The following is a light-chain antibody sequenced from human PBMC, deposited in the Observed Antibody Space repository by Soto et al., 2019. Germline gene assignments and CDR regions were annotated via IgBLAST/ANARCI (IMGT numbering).Light chain of an antibody. CDR1: SSDVGTYNY. CDR2: DVS. V-gene: IGLV2-11*01. Sequence: QSALTQPRSVSRSPGQSVSISCTGTSSDVGTYNYISWYQQHPGEVPKLIIYDVSKRPSGVPDRFSGAKSGNTASLTISGLQADDEAEYYCCSFAGSYKWVFGGGTKLTVL. CDR3: CSFAGSYKWV. J-gene: IGLJ3*02.